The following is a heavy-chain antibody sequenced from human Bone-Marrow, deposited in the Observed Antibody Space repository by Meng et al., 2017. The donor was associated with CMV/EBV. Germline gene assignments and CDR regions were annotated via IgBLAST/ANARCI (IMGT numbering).Heavy chain of an antibody. CDR3: ARDVSPRSSAYFAIYYFYALDV. J-gene: IGHJ6*02. CDR2: ISSSGTYI. Sequence: GESLKISCAASGFTFSRCSMNWVRQAPGKGLEWVSSISSSGTYIYYADSVKGRFTISRDNAQNSLYLQMNTLRAEDTAVYYCARDVSPRSSAYFAIYYFYALDVWGQGTTVTVSS. D-gene: IGHD2-21*01. V-gene: IGHV3-21*01. CDR1: GFTFSRCS.